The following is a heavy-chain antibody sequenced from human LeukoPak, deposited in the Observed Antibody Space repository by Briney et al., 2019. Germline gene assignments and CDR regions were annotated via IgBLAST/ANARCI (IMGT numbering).Heavy chain of an antibody. V-gene: IGHV4-38-2*02. CDR2: IYHSGST. Sequence: SETLSLTCTVSGYSISSGYYWGWIRQPPGKGLEWIGSIYHSGSTYYNPSLKSRVTISVDTSKNQFSLKLSSVTAADTAVYYCAGRIAVAGAFDYWGQGTLVTVSS. D-gene: IGHD6-19*01. CDR3: AGRIAVAGAFDY. J-gene: IGHJ4*02. CDR1: GYSISSGYY.